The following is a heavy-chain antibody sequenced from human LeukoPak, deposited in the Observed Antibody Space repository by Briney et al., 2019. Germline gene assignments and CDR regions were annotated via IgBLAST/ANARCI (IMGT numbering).Heavy chain of an antibody. CDR3: ASNLGVYTAPHY. Sequence: GGSLRLSCAASGFTFSSYAMHWVRQAPGKGLEWVAVISYDGSNKYYADSVKGRFTISRDNSKNTLYLQMNSLRAEDTAVYYCASNLGVYTAPHYWGQGTLVTVSS. J-gene: IGHJ4*02. CDR2: ISYDGSNK. D-gene: IGHD5-18*01. CDR1: GFTFSSYA. V-gene: IGHV3-30*04.